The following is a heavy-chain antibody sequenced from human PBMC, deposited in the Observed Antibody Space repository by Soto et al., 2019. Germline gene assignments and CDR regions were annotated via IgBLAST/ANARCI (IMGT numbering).Heavy chain of an antibody. V-gene: IGHV3-30*18. D-gene: IGHD3-10*01. CDR2: ISSDGKNE. J-gene: IGHJ4*02. CDR3: VKDKGTSGLSYYFDY. CDR1: KVTFSSYG. Sequence: PGGSLRLSCVAAKVTFSSYGMHWVRRAPGKGLEWVAVISSDGKNEYYADSVKGRFTISRDNARDTLFLQLRSLRPEDTAVYYCVKDKGTSGLSYYFDYWGQGALVTVSS.